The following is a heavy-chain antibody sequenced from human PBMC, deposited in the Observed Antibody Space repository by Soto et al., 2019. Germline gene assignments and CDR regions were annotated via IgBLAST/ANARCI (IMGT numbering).Heavy chain of an antibody. V-gene: IGHV1-2*04. Sequence: ASVKVSCKASGYTFTGYYMHWVRQAPGQGLEWMGWINPNSGGTNYAQKFQGWVTMTRDTSISTAYMELSRLRSDDTAVYYCARAAQEEYSGYDSPYYFDYWGQGTLVTVSS. CDR2: INPNSGGT. D-gene: IGHD5-12*01. J-gene: IGHJ4*02. CDR1: GYTFTGYY. CDR3: ARAAQEEYSGYDSPYYFDY.